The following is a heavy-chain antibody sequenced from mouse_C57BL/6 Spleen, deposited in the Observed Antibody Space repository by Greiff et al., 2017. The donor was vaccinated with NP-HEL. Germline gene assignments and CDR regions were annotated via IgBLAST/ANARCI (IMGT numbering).Heavy chain of an antibody. V-gene: IGHV3-6*01. D-gene: IGHD2-2*01. J-gene: IGHJ2*01. CDR2: ISYDGSN. CDR1: GYSITSGYY. Sequence: ESGPGLVKPSQSLSLTCSVTGYSITSGYYWNWIRQFPGNKLEWMGYISYDGSNNYNPSLKNRISITRDTSKNQFFLKLNSVTTEDTATYYCAREGWLRQSTSYFDYWGQGTTLTVSS. CDR3: AREGWLRQSTSYFDY.